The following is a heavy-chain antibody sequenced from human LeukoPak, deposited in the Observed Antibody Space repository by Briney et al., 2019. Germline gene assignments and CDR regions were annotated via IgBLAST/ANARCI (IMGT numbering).Heavy chain of an antibody. J-gene: IGHJ4*02. CDR3: TRDEGATVATYRFDF. D-gene: IGHD4-23*01. V-gene: IGHV3-7*01. Sequence: GGSLRLPCEASGFDFRNYYMSWVRQAPGKGLEWLANIKYDGTYTNYKDSVKGRLTLSRDNAKNSVYLQMNSLRAEDTAVYYCTRDEGATVATYRFDFWGRGTLVTVSS. CDR1: GFDFRNYY. CDR2: IKYDGTYT.